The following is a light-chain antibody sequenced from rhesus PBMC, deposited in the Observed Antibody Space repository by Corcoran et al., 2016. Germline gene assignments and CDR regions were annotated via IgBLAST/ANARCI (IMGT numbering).Light chain of an antibody. V-gene: IGLV2-32*02. J-gene: IGLJ1*01. CDR1: SSDIGGYNY. Sequence: QAALTQPRSVSGSPGQSVTISCTGTSSDIGGYNYVSWYQQLPGTAPKLMIYEVSKRPSGVSDRFSGSKSDNTASLTISGLQAEDEADYYCCSYAGSNTYIFGAGTRLTVL. CDR2: EVS. CDR3: CSYAGSNTYI.